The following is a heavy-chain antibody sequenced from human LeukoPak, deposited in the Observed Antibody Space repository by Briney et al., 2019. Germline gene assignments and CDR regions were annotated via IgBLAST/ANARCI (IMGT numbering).Heavy chain of an antibody. J-gene: IGHJ6*04. CDR1: GGSFSGYY. CDR2: INHSGST. D-gene: IGHD4-17*01. CDR3: AMAYRSSAHDYGDYGDYYYYGMDV. Sequence: SETLSLTCAVYGGSFSGYYWSWIRQPPGKGLEWIGEINHSGSTNYNPSLKSRVTISVDTSKNQFSLKLSSVTAADTAVYYCAMAYRSSAHDYGDYGDYYYYGMDVRGKGTTVTVSS. V-gene: IGHV4-34*01.